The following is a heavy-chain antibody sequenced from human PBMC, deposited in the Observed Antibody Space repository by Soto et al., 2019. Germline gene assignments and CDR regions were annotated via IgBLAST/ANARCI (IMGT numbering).Heavy chain of an antibody. V-gene: IGHV3-30*18. CDR3: AKDQASGQGSFDS. CDR1: GFTFNIYG. CDR2: ISYDGSNQ. Sequence: PGGSLRLSCAATGFTFNIYGMHWVRQAPDKELEWVALISYDGSNQYYADSVKGRFTISRDNSKNTLFLQMNSLRADDTAVYYCAKDQASGQGSFDSWGQGTLVTAPQ. J-gene: IGHJ4*02.